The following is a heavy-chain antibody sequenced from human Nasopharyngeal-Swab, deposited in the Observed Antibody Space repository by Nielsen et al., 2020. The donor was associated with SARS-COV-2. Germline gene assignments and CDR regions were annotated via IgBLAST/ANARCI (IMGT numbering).Heavy chain of an antibody. V-gene: IGHV3-7*01. Sequence: GESLKISCAASGFTLSSYWMSWVRQAPGKGLEWVANIKQDGSEKYYVDSVKGRFTISRDNAKNSLYLQMNSLRAEDTAVYYCARLAKIWGQQLAYYYYYGMDVWGQGTTVTVSS. J-gene: IGHJ6*02. D-gene: IGHD6-13*01. CDR2: IKQDGSEK. CDR3: ARLAKIWGQQLAYYYYYGMDV. CDR1: GFTLSSYW.